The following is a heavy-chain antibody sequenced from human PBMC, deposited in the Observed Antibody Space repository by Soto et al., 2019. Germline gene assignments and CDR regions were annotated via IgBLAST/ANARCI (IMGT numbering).Heavy chain of an antibody. Sequence: QVQLVESGGGVVQPGRSLRLSCAASGFTFSSYAMHWVRQAPGKGLECVAVISYDGSNKYYADSVKGRFTISRDNSKNTLYLQMNSLRAEDTAVYYCARVSSIGRLPDYWGQGTLVTVSS. D-gene: IGHD6-25*01. CDR3: ARVSSIGRLPDY. V-gene: IGHV3-30-3*01. CDR1: GFTFSSYA. CDR2: ISYDGSNK. J-gene: IGHJ4*02.